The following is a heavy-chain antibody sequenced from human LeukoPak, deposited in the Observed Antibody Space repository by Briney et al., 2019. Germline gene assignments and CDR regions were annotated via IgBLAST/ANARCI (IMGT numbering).Heavy chain of an antibody. Sequence: GGSLRLSCAASGFTFDDNAMQGVRQAPGKGLEWVSLISGDGGSTYYADSVKGRFTISRDNSKNSLYLQMNGLRTEDTALYYCAKDMGYGSSWYMDYWGQGTLVTVSS. D-gene: IGHD6-13*01. V-gene: IGHV3-43*02. J-gene: IGHJ4*02. CDR3: AKDMGYGSSWYMDY. CDR2: ISGDGGST. CDR1: GFTFDDNA.